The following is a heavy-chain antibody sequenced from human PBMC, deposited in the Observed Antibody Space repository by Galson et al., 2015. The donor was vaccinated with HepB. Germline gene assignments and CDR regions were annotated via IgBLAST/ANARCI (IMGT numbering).Heavy chain of an antibody. D-gene: IGHD3-22*01. CDR2: ISGSGGST. Sequence: SLRLSCAASGFTFSIYAMSWVRQAPGKGLEWVSAISGSGGSTYYADSVKGRFTISRDNSKNTLGLQMNSLRAEDTAVYYCAKDPRTTYYYDSGGYYSGPYGMDVWGQGTTVTVSS. CDR3: AKDPRTTYYYDSGGYYSGPYGMDV. J-gene: IGHJ6*02. V-gene: IGHV3-23*01. CDR1: GFTFSIYA.